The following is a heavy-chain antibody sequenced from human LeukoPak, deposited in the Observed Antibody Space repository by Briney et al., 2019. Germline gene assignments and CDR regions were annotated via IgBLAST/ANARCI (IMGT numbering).Heavy chain of an antibody. CDR1: GFTFSSYA. V-gene: IGHV3-23*01. Sequence: GGSLRLSCAASGFTFSSYAMSWVRQAPGKGLEWVSAISGSGGSTYYADSVKGRFTISRDNSKNTLYLQMKSLRTEDTAVYYCAKGYGWEASYYYYYMDVWGKGTTVTISS. J-gene: IGHJ6*03. D-gene: IGHD1-26*01. CDR3: AKGYGWEASYYYYYMDV. CDR2: ISGSGGST.